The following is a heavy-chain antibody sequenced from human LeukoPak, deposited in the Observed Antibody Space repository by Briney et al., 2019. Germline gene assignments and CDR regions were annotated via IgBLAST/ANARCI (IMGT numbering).Heavy chain of an antibody. CDR1: GYTFTSNY. CDR2: IYPGDGST. CDR3: ATVRVNYYYYGMDV. D-gene: IGHD3-10*01. V-gene: IGHV1-46*01. Sequence: GASVKVSCKASGYTFTSNYIHWVRQAPGQGLEWMGMIYPGDGSTSYAQKFQGRVTVTRDTSTSTVHMELSGLRSEDTAVYYCATVRVNYYYYGMDVWGQGTTVTVSS. J-gene: IGHJ6*02.